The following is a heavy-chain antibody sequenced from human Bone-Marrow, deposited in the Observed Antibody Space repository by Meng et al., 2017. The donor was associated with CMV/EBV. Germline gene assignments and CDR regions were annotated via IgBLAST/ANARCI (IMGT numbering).Heavy chain of an antibody. J-gene: IGHJ4*02. V-gene: IGHV3-23*03. CDR1: GFTFSSYA. D-gene: IGHD6-13*01. CDR2: IYGGGNRT. CDR3: AKGMAAADYFDY. Sequence: GESLKISCAASGFTFSSYAMNWVRQAPGKGLEWVSVIYGGGNRTSYADSVKGRFTISRDNSKNTLYLQMHSLRAEDTAVYYCAKGMAAADYFDYWGQGTLVTVSS.